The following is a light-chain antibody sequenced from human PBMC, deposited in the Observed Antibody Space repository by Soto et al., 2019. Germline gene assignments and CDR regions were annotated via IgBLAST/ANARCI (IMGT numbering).Light chain of an antibody. CDR1: QGIGKY. CDR3: QQYHDWRRT. V-gene: IGKV1-27*01. J-gene: IGKJ2*01. CDR2: AAS. Sequence: DFQMTQSPSSLSASVGDIVTITCRASQGIGKYLAWYQQKAGKVPNLLIYAASTLQSGVPSRFSGSGSGTEFTLTISSLQSEDFASYFCQQYHDWRRTFGQGTKVDI.